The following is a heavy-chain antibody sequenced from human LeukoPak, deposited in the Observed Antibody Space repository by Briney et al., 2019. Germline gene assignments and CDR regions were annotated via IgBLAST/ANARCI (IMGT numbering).Heavy chain of an antibody. CDR3: ARDSEWELDEYFQH. J-gene: IGHJ1*01. D-gene: IGHD1-26*01. V-gene: IGHV3-21*01. CDR1: GFTFSSYS. CDR2: ISSSSSYI. Sequence: GGSLRLSCAASGFTFSSYSMNWVRQAPGKGLEWVSSISSSSSYIYYADSVKGRFTISRDNAKNSLYLQMNSLRAEDTAVYHCARDSEWELDEYFQHWGQGTLVTVSS.